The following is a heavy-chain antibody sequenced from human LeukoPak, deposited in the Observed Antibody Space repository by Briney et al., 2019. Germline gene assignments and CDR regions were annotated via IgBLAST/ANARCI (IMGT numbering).Heavy chain of an antibody. V-gene: IGHV3-23*01. Sequence: GGSLRLSCAGSGFTFTSYAMSWVRQAPGKGLEWVSGTSGSGDTTYYADFVRGRFNVSRDNSKNTLYLQMNSLRVEDTAIYYCAQDGRNLWSGSSYHWGQGTLVTVSS. J-gene: IGHJ5*02. CDR3: AQDGRNLWSGSSYH. D-gene: IGHD3-3*01. CDR1: GFTFTSYA. CDR2: TSGSGDTT.